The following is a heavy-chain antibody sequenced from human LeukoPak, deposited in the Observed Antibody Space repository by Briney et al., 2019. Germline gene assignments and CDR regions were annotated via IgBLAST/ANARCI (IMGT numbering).Heavy chain of an antibody. CDR1: GGSISDYY. D-gene: IGHD4-17*01. CDR3: ARDLYGDYGVFDY. V-gene: IGHV4-4*07. J-gene: IGHJ4*02. Sequence: SETLSLTCTVSGGSISDYYWSWIRQPAGKGLEWIGRVHTSGSTNYNPSLKSRVTMSVDTSKNQFSLRLSTVTAADKAVYYCARDLYGDYGVFDYWGQGTLVTVSS. CDR2: VHTSGST.